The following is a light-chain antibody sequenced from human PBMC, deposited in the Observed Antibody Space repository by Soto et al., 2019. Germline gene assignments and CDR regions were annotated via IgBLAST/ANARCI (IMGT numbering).Light chain of an antibody. CDR3: HSYDSRLSASV. J-gene: IGLJ1*01. V-gene: IGLV1-40*01. Sequence: QSVLTQPPSVSGAPGQRVTISCTGSSSNIGAGYDVHWYQQLPGTAPKLLIYGNIDLPSGVPDRFSGSKSGASASLAITGLQAEDEADYYCHSYDSRLSASVFGTGTKVTV. CDR2: GNI. CDR1: SSNIGAGYD.